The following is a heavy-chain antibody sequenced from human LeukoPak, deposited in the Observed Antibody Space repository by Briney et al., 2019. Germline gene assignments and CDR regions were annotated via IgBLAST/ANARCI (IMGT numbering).Heavy chain of an antibody. CDR1: GFTFSSYA. D-gene: IGHD6-19*01. CDR3: AKETYRNGWFDFDY. CDR2: ISGSGGST. Sequence: GGSLRLSCAASGFTFSSYAMTWVRQAPGKGLEWVSSISGSGGSTYSADSVKGRFTNSRDNSRNTLYLQMNSLRAEDTAVYYVAKETYRNGWFDFDYWGQGTLVTFSS. J-gene: IGHJ4*02. V-gene: IGHV3-23*01.